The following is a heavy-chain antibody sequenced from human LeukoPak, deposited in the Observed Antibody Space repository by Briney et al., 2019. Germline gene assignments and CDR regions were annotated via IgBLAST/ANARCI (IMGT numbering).Heavy chain of an antibody. CDR2: ISSSSSYI. V-gene: IGHV3-21*01. CDR3: ARDDCSSISCYHNWFDP. D-gene: IGHD2-2*01. CDR1: GFTFSSYS. J-gene: IGHJ5*02. Sequence: GGSLRLSCAASGFTFSSYSMNWVRQAPGKGLEWVSSISSSSSYIYYSDSVKGRFTISRDNAKNSLYLQMNSLRAEDTAVYYCARDDCSSISCYHNWFDPWGQGTLVTVSS.